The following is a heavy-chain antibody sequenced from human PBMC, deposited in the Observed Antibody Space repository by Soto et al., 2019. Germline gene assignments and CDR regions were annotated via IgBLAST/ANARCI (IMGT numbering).Heavy chain of an antibody. CDR2: ISSSSSYI. V-gene: IGHV3-21*01. D-gene: IGHD2-2*01. CDR1: GFTFSSYS. Sequence: EVQLVESGGGLVKPGGSLRLSCAASGFTFSSYSMNWVRQAPGKGLEWVSSISSSSSYIYYADSVKGRFTISRDNAKNSRYLKMNSLRAKDTAVYYCASGLYGSSTSCCLDPWGQGTLVTVSS. CDR3: ASGLYGSSTSCCLDP. J-gene: IGHJ5*02.